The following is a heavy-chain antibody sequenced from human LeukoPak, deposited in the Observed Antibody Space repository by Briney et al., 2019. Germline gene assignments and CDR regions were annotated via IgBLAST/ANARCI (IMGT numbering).Heavy chain of an antibody. V-gene: IGHV1-18*01. CDR3: ARDGLGPDYGDYGYYGMDV. CDR2: ISAYNGNT. D-gene: IGHD4-17*01. Sequence: ASVKVSCKASGYTFTSYGISWVRQAPGQGLEWMGWISAYNGNTNYAQKLQGRVTMATDTSTSTAYVELRSLRSDDTAVYYCARDGLGPDYGDYGYYGMDVWGQGTTVTVSS. J-gene: IGHJ6*02. CDR1: GYTFTSYG.